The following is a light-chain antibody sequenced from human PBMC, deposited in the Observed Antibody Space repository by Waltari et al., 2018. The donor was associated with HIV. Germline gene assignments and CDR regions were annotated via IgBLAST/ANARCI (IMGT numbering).Light chain of an antibody. CDR3: QQYYSTPWT. J-gene: IGKJ1*01. CDR1: QGLSKS. CDR2: GTS. Sequence: DIQMTQSPSSLSASVGDRVTITCRASQGLSKSLAWYQQKPGRAPKVLLHGTSSLGSGVPSRFSGSGSGTDYTITISSLQPEDFATYYCQQYYSTPWTFGQGTKVEIK. V-gene: IGKV1-NL1*01.